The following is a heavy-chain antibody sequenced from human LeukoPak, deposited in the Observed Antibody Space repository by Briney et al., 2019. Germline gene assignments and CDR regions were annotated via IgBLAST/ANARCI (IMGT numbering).Heavy chain of an antibody. J-gene: IGHJ6*02. CDR2: IYPGDSDT. Sequence: GESLKISCKGSGYSFTNYWIGWVRQMPGKGLEWMGIIYPGDSDTRYSPSFQGQVTISADKSISTAYLQWSYLKASDTAMYYCARHPWEHGLRGSYYSYGLDVWGQGTTVTVSS. V-gene: IGHV5-51*01. CDR1: GYSFTNYW. CDR3: ARHPWEHGLRGSYYSYGLDV. D-gene: IGHD1-26*01.